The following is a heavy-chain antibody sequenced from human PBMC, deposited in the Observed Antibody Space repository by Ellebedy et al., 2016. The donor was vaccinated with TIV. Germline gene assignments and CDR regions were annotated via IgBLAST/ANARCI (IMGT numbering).Heavy chain of an antibody. J-gene: IGHJ4*02. CDR1: GFTFNTYR. V-gene: IGHV3-33*01. D-gene: IGHD6-13*01. CDR2: IWSDGSDK. CDR3: ARQVGSGWYGD. Sequence: GESLKISCAASGFTFNTYRMHWVRQAPGKGLEWVAVIWSDGSDKYYANSVEGRFTISRDNSKNTLFLQMNSLRVEDTAVYFCARQVGSGWYGDWGQGTLVTVSS.